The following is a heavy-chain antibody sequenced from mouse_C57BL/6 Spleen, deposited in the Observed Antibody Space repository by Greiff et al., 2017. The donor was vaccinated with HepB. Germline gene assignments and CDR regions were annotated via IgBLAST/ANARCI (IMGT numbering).Heavy chain of an antibody. V-gene: IGHV1-7*01. J-gene: IGHJ3*01. CDR3: ARGLDSSGYEFAY. CDR2: INPSSGYT. D-gene: IGHD3-2*02. CDR1: GYTFTSYW. Sequence: VQLQQSGAELAKPGASVKLSCKASGYTFTSYWMHWVKQRPGQGLEWIGYINPSSGYTKYNQKFKDKATLTADKSSSTAYMQLSGLTYEDSAVYYCARGLDSSGYEFAYWGQGTLVTVSA.